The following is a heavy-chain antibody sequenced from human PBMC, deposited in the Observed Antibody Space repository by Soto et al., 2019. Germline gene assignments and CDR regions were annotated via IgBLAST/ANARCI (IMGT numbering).Heavy chain of an antibody. V-gene: IGHV3-30-3*01. CDR2: ISYDGSNK. D-gene: IGHD6-19*01. Sequence: QVQLVESGGGVVQPGRSLRLSCAASGFTFSSYAMHWVRQAPGKGLEWVAVISYDGSNKYYADSVKGRFTISRDNSKNPLYLQMNSLRAEDTAVYYCARGGGYSSGWGEVDYWGQGTLVTVSS. CDR3: ARGGGYSSGWGEVDY. CDR1: GFTFSSYA. J-gene: IGHJ4*02.